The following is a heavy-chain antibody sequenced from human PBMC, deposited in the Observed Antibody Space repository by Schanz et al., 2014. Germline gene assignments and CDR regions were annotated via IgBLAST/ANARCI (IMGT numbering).Heavy chain of an antibody. J-gene: IGHJ6*02. CDR3: ARVQDDILTGSEYYYGMDF. CDR2: ISGSNGNT. Sequence: QLQLVQSGAEVKKPGASVKVSCKASGYTFISYGISWVRQAPGQGLEWLGWISGSNGNTNYIQKLQGRVTMTTDTSTSTAYMELRSLRSDDTAVYYCARVQDDILTGSEYYYGMDFWGQGTLVTVSS. D-gene: IGHD3-9*01. CDR1: GYTFISYG. V-gene: IGHV1-18*01.